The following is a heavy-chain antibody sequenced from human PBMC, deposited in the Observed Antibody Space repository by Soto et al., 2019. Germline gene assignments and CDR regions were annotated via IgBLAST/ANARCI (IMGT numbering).Heavy chain of an antibody. CDR3: VKTNTAMDNYYYCGMDV. Sequence: QPGGSLRLSCSASGFTFSSYAMHWVRQAPGKGLEYVSAISSNGGSTYYADSVKGGFTISRGNSKKTLYLQMSGLRAEDTAVYYCVKTNTAMDNYYYCGMDVWGQGTTVTVSS. CDR2: ISSNGGST. V-gene: IGHV3-64D*06. J-gene: IGHJ6*02. CDR1: GFTFSSYA. D-gene: IGHD5-18*01.